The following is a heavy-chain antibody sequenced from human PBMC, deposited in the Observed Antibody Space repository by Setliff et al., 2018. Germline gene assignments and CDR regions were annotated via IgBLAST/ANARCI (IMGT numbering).Heavy chain of an antibody. Sequence: PGGSLRLSCAASGFTFSNYRMHWVRQAPGKGLEWVAVIWHDGGNKYHADSVKGRFTISRDNAKNTLHLQMDSLRAEDTAVYYCARAKMEESGKAQAGMDVWGKGTTVTVSS. D-gene: IGHD6-13*01. J-gene: IGHJ6*03. V-gene: IGHV3-33*08. CDR3: ARAKMEESGKAQAGMDV. CDR2: IWHDGGNK. CDR1: GFTFSNYR.